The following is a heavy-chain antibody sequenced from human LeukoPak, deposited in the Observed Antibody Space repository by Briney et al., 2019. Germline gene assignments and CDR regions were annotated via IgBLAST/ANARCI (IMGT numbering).Heavy chain of an antibody. Sequence: SETLSLTCAVYVKSLRGYSWGGFANPPGKGLEGLGSIYYSGSTNYNPSLKSRVTISVDTSKNQFSLKLSSMTAADTAVYYCARDPVEQPYWFFDLWGRGTLVTVSS. J-gene: IGHJ2*01. V-gene: IGHV4-34*11. CDR3: ARDPVEQPYWFFDL. CDR1: VKSLRGYS. CDR2: IYYSGST. D-gene: IGHD1/OR15-1a*01.